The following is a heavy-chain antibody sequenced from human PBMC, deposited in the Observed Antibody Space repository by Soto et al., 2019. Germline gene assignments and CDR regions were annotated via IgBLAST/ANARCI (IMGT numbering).Heavy chain of an antibody. Sequence: QVQLQQWGAGLLKPSETLSLTCGVYGGSFSGNYWSWIRQPPGEGLEWIGGINPSGSTNYSPSLRXRATISADTSKNQFSLKLSSVIAADTAVYYCARGREGGGASWGQGTLVTVSS. J-gene: IGHJ5*02. V-gene: IGHV4-34*01. CDR1: GGSFSGNY. CDR2: INPSGST. CDR3: ARGREGGGAS. D-gene: IGHD1-26*01.